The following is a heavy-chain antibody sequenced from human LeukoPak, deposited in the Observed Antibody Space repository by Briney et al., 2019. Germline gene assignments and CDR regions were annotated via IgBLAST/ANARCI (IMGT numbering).Heavy chain of an antibody. CDR2: ISLYNGNT. V-gene: IGHV1-18*01. J-gene: IGHJ4*02. D-gene: IGHD6-6*01. Sequence: ASVKVSCKASGYDFINYGITWVRQAPGQGLEWMGWISLYNGNTDYKLQGRVTMTTDTSTSTAYMELRSLRSDDTAVYYCARGGPFFSSSSSKEYYFDYWGQGALVTVSS. CDR1: GYDFINYG. CDR3: ARGGPFFSSSSSKEYYFDY.